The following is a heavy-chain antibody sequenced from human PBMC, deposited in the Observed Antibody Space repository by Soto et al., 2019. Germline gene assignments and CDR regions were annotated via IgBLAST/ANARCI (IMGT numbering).Heavy chain of an antibody. D-gene: IGHD5-12*01. CDR3: ARESVALFDY. Sequence: PSETLSLTCTVSGGSISSYYWSWIRQPPGKGLEWIGYIYYSGSTNYNPSLKSRVTISVDTSKNQFSLKLSPVTAADTAVYYCARESVALFDYWGQGTLVTVSS. CDR1: GGSISSYY. J-gene: IGHJ4*02. CDR2: IYYSGST. V-gene: IGHV4-59*01.